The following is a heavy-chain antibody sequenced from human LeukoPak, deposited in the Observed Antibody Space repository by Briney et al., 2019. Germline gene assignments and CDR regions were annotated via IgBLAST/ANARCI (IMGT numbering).Heavy chain of an antibody. Sequence: SETLSLTCAVYGGSFSGYYWSWIRQPPGKGLEWIGEINHSGSTNHNPSLKSRVTISVDTSKNQFSLKLSSVTAADTAVYYCARSVLLGPSLWWGQGTLVTVSS. J-gene: IGHJ4*02. V-gene: IGHV4-34*01. CDR2: INHSGST. CDR3: ARSVLLGPSLW. CDR1: GGSFSGYY. D-gene: IGHD3-10*01.